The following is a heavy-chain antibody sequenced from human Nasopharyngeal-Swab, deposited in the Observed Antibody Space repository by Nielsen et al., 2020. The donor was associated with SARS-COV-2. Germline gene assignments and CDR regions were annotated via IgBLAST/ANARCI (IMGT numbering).Heavy chain of an antibody. CDR3: ALTPPLGVGYNLLSLGLEY. CDR1: RFTFSNHA. J-gene: IGHJ4*02. D-gene: IGHD5-24*01. Sequence: GGSLRLSCAASRFTFSNHATSWVRQAPGKGLEWVSAVSGSSGSTFYSDSVKGRFTISRDNSRNTVFLQMNSLRAEDTAVYYCALTPPLGVGYNLLSLGLEYWGQGTRVAVSS. V-gene: IGHV3-23*01. CDR2: VSGSSGST.